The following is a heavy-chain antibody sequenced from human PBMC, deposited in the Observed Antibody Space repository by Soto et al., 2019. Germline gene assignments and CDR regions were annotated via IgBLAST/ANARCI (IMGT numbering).Heavy chain of an antibody. J-gene: IGHJ4*02. CDR1: GFTFSNYA. CDR3: AKAPQQWMTIFDY. D-gene: IGHD2-2*01. CDR2: ISGSGGTT. V-gene: IGHV3-23*01. Sequence: EVPLLESGGGLVQPGESLRLSCVASGFTFSNYAMGGVLQAPWTGLEWVSGISGSGGTTYYADSVKGGVTSSRDNSNNPLFLQMNSLRAGDTAVYYCAKAPQQWMTIFDYWGQGALVTASS.